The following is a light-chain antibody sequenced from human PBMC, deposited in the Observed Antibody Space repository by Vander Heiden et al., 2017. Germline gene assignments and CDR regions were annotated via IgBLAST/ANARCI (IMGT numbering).Light chain of an antibody. J-gene: IGLJ2*01. CDR1: IIGSKN. V-gene: IGLV3-9*01. Sequence: SYELTQPLSVSVALGQTARITCGGNIIGSKNVHWYQQKPGQAPVLVIYRDSNRPSGIPERFSGSNSGNTATLTISRAQAGDEADYYCQVWDSSTEVVFGGGTKLTVL. CDR2: RDS. CDR3: QVWDSSTEVV.